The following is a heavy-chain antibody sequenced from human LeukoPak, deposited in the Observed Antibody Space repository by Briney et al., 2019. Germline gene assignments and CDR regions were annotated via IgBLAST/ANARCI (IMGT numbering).Heavy chain of an antibody. V-gene: IGHV4-4*02. Sequence: PSETLSLTCAVSGGSISSSNWWSWVRQPPGKGLEWIGEIYHSGSTNYNPSLKSRVTISVDKSKNQFSLKLSSVTAADTAVYYRARDKAKAAGSYYYYYGMDVWGQGTTVTVSS. CDR2: IYHSGST. D-gene: IGHD6-13*01. CDR3: ARDKAKAAGSYYYYYGMDV. J-gene: IGHJ6*02. CDR1: GGSISSSNW.